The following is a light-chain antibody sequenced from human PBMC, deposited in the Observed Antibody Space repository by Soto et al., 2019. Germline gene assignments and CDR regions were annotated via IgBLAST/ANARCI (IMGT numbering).Light chain of an antibody. CDR2: DAS. CDR1: QNINAW. CDR3: QHYSLYSPWT. V-gene: IGKV1-5*01. J-gene: IGKJ1*01. Sequence: DIHMTQSPSSLSVSVGDRVTITCRTSQNINAWLAWYQQRPGQPPKLLIYDASTVQSGVPSRFSGSGSGTEFTLTISSLQPDDSATYYCQHYSLYSPWTFGQGNKVAIK.